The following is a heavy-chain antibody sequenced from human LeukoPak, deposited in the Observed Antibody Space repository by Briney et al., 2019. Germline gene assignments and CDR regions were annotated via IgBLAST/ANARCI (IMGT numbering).Heavy chain of an antibody. J-gene: IGHJ4*02. D-gene: IGHD3-22*01. V-gene: IGHV1-2*02. Sequence: ASVKVSCKASGYTFTGYYMHWVRQAPGQGLEWMGWINPNSGGTNYAQKFQGRVTMTRDTSISTAYMELSRLRSDDTAVYYCARGFVNYDSSGYWIVNQYYFDYWGQGTLVTVSS. CDR3: ARGFVNYDSSGYWIVNQYYFDY. CDR1: GYTFTGYY. CDR2: INPNSGGT.